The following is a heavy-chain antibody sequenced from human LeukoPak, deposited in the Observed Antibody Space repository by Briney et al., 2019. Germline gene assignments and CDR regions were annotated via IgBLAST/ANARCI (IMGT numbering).Heavy chain of an antibody. V-gene: IGHV3-9*03. CDR3: AKGVGDSSSWAGGAYFDY. D-gene: IGHD6-13*01. J-gene: IGHJ4*02. CDR2: ISWNSGSI. Sequence: PGGSLRLSCAASGFTFDDYAMHWVRQAPGKGLEWVSGISWNSGSIGYADSVKGRFTISRDNAKNSLYLQMNSLRAEDMALYYCAKGVGDSSSWAGGAYFDYWGQGTLVTVSS. CDR1: GFTFDDYA.